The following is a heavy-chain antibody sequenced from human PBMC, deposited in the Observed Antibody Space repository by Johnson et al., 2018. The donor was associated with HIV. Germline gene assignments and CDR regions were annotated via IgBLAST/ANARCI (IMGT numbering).Heavy chain of an antibody. CDR2: IYSGGTT. CDR1: GFTVSSNY. J-gene: IGHJ3*02. Sequence: VQLVEFGGGLVQPGGSLRLSCTASGFTVSSNYMSWVRQAPGKGLEWVSVIYSGGTTYYAASVKGRFTISRDNSKNTLYLQMNNLRAEDTALYLCAKRMCYAASGSPWVDAFDIWGQGTMVTVSS. V-gene: IGHV3-66*01. D-gene: IGHD3-10*01. CDR3: AKRMCYAASGSPWVDAFDI.